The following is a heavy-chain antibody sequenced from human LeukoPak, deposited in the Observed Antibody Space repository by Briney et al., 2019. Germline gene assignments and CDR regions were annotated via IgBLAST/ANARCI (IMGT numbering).Heavy chain of an antibody. CDR2: ISSSSSYI. Sequence: GGSLRLSCAASGFTFSSYSMNWVRQAPGKGLEWVSSISSSSSYIYYADSVKGRFTISRDNAKNSLYLQMNSLRAEDTAVYYCARDTTTVVTPYYYYYGMDVWGQGTTVAVSS. V-gene: IGHV3-21*01. CDR3: ARDTTTVVTPYYYYYGMDV. CDR1: GFTFSSYS. D-gene: IGHD4-23*01. J-gene: IGHJ6*02.